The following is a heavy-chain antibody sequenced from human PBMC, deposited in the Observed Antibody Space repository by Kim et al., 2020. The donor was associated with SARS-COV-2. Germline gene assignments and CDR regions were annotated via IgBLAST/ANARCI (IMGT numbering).Heavy chain of an antibody. Sequence: PSLKSRVTISVDTSKNQFSLKLSSVTAADTAVYYCARRAAGYYYYYGMDVWGQGTTVTVSS. J-gene: IGHJ6*02. D-gene: IGHD6-13*01. V-gene: IGHV4-39*07. CDR3: ARRAAGYYYYYGMDV.